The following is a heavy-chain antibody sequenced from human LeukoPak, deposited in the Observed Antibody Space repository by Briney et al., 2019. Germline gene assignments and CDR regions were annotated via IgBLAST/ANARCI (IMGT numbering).Heavy chain of an antibody. J-gene: IGHJ4*02. V-gene: IGHV4-59*01. CDR3: ARGLLEWSYYFDY. CDR1: GGSISSYY. Sequence: SEPLSLTCTVSGGSISSYYWSWIRQPPGRGLEWIGYIYYSGSTNYNPSLKSRVAISVDTSKNQFSLKLSSVTAADTAVYYCARGLLEWSYYFDYWGQGTLVTVSS. CDR2: IYYSGST. D-gene: IGHD3-3*01.